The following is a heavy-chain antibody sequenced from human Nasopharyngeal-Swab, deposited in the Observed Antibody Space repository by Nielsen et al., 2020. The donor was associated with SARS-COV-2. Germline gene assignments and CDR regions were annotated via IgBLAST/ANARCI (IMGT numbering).Heavy chain of an antibody. CDR1: GFTFDDYA. CDR2: ISWNSGSI. CDR3: AKDSSPAAADYYYMDV. D-gene: IGHD2-2*01. V-gene: IGHV3-9*01. J-gene: IGHJ6*03. Sequence: SLKISRAASGFTFDDYAMHWVRQAPGKGLEWVSGISWNSGSIGYADSVKGRFTISRDNAKNSLYLQMNSLRAEDTALYYCAKDSSPAAADYYYMDVWGKGTTVTVSS.